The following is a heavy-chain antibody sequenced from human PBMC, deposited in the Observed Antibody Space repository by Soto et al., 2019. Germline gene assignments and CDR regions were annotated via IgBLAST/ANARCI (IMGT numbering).Heavy chain of an antibody. CDR2: INHSGST. D-gene: IGHD2-2*01. V-gene: IGHV4-34*01. Sequence: QVQLQQWGAGLLKPSETLSLTCAVYGGSFSGYYWSWIRQPPGKGLEWIGEINHSGSTNYNPSLKSRVTISVATSKNQFSRKLSSVTAADTAVYYWARGRRSSTSCYGYWGQGTLVTVSS. CDR1: GGSFSGYY. J-gene: IGHJ4*02. CDR3: ARGRRSSTSCYGY.